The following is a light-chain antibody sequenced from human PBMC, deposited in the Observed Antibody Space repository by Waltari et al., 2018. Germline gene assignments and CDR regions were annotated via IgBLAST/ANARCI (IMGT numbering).Light chain of an antibody. CDR1: SSDVGSYDY. V-gene: IGLV2-11*01. Sequence: SALTQSRSVSGSPGQSVTISCAGTSSDVGSYDYVSWYQQQPGKAPKLMIYDINKRPSGVPDRFSGSKSGTTASLTISALQADDEADYFCCSYAGRYTWVFGGGTQLTVL. J-gene: IGLJ3*02. CDR2: DIN. CDR3: CSYAGRYTWV.